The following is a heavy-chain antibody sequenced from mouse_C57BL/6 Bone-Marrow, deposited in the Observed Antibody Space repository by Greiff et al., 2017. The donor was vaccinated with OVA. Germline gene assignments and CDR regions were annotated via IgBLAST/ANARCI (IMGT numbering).Heavy chain of an antibody. CDR2: ISDGGSYT. D-gene: IGHD1-1*01. CDR1: GFTFSSYA. J-gene: IGHJ1*03. V-gene: IGHV5-4*01. Sequence: EVQLVESGGGLVKPGGSLKLSCAASGFTFSSYAMSWVRQTPEKRLEWVATISDGGSYTYYPDNVKGRFTISRDNAKNNLYLQMSHLKSEDTAMYYCARHGSSSWYFDVWGTGTTVTVSS. CDR3: ARHGSSSWYFDV.